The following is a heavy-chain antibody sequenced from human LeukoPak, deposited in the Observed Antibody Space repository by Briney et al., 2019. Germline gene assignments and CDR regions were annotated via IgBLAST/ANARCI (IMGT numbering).Heavy chain of an antibody. D-gene: IGHD4-17*01. Sequence: GGSLRLSCAASGFTFSTYEMNWVRQAPGKGLEWVSAISGRGDTTYYADSVKGRFTISRDNSKNTLYVQMNSLRAEDTAVYYCAKNCRGLPDEPFDYWGQGTLVTVSS. CDR1: GFTFSTYE. CDR2: ISGRGDTT. J-gene: IGHJ4*02. CDR3: AKNCRGLPDEPFDY. V-gene: IGHV3-23*01.